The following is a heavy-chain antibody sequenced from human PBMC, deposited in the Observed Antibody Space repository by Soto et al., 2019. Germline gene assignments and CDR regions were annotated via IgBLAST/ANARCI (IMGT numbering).Heavy chain of an antibody. CDR2: ISYDGSNK. CDR3: TKDREQQLIRVWFDP. V-gene: IGHV3-30*18. Sequence: QVQLVESGGGVVQPGRSLRLSCVSSGFTFSTYGMHWVRQAPGKGLEWVAVISYDGSNKYYADSVKGRFTISRDNSKNTLYLQTNSLRAEDTAVYYCTKDREQQLIRVWFDPWGQGTLVAVSS. CDR1: GFTFSTYG. D-gene: IGHD6-13*01. J-gene: IGHJ5*02.